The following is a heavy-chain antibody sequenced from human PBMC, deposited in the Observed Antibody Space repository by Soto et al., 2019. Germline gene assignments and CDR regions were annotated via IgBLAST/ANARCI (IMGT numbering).Heavy chain of an antibody. D-gene: IGHD6-13*01. V-gene: IGHV3-23*01. J-gene: IGHJ4*02. CDR2: ISGSGGST. Sequence: GGSLRLSCAASGFTFSSYAMSWVRQAPGKGLEWVSAISGSGGSTYYANSVKGRFTISGDNSKNTLYLQMNSLRAEDTAVYYCAKGPGYSSTGYYWGQGTLVTVSS. CDR1: GFTFSSYA. CDR3: AKGPGYSSTGYY.